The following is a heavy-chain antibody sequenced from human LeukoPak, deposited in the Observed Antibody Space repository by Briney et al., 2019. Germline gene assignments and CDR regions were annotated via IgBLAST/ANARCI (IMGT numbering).Heavy chain of an antibody. Sequence: GGSLRLSCTASGFTFGDYAMSWFRQAPGKGLEWVGFIRSKAYGGTTEYAASVKGRFTISRDDSKSIAYLQMNSLKTEDTAVYYCTRDLNTIFGVVINWFDPWGQGTLVTVSS. CDR2: IRSKAYGGTT. D-gene: IGHD3-3*01. J-gene: IGHJ5*02. CDR1: GFTFGDYA. CDR3: TRDLNTIFGVVINWFDP. V-gene: IGHV3-49*03.